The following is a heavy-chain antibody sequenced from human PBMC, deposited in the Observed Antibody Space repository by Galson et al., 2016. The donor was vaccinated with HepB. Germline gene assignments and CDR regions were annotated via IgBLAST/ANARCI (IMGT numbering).Heavy chain of an antibody. CDR3: AREGYGGDTYYGMDV. V-gene: IGHV6-1*01. J-gene: IGHJ6*02. CDR1: GDSVSGNNI. CDR2: TYYRSTWYT. Sequence: CAISGDSVSGNNIWNWIRQSPSRGLAWLGRTYYRSTWYTECPEFLKSRITINAETSKNQFSLHLNSVTPEDTAVYYCAREGYGGDTYYGMDVWGQGITVTVSS. D-gene: IGHD4-23*01.